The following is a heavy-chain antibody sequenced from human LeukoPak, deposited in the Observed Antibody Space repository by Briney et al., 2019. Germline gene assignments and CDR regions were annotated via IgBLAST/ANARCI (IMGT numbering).Heavy chain of an antibody. J-gene: IGHJ5*02. CDR1: GGSFSGYY. V-gene: IGHV4-34*01. Sequence: SETLSLTCAVYGGSFSGYYWSWIRQPPGKGLEWIGEINHSGSTNYNPSLKSRVTISVDTSKNQFSLKLSSVTAADTAVYYCARASEVVVAARYNWFDPWVQGTLVTVSS. CDR3: ARASEVVVAARYNWFDP. D-gene: IGHD2-15*01. CDR2: INHSGST.